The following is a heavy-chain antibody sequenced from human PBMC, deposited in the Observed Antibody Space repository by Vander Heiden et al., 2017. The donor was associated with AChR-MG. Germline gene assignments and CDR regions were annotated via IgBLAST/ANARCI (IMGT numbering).Heavy chain of an antibody. V-gene: IGHV1-69*01. J-gene: IGHJ5*02. D-gene: IGHD2-2*01. CDR1: GGTFSSYA. CDR2: IIPIFGTA. Sequence: QVQLVQSGAEVKKPGSSVKVSCKASGGTFSSYAISWVRQAPGQGLEWMGGIIPIFGTANYAQKFQGRVTITADESTSTAYMELSSLRSEDTAVYYCARDFFVVVPAATGNNWFDPWGQGTLVTVSS. CDR3: ARDFFVVVPAATGNNWFDP.